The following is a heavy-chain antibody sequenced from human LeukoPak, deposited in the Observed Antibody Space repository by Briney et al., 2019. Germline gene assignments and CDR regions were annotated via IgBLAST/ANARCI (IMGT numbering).Heavy chain of an antibody. CDR2: IWYDGSNK. CDR3: ASDWYYYGSGSYYTVDY. D-gene: IGHD3-10*01. CDR1: GFTFSSYG. V-gene: IGHV3-33*01. Sequence: GGSLRLSCAASGFTFSSYGMHWVRQAPGKGLEWVAVIWYDGSNKYYADSVKGRFTISRDDSKNTLYLKMNSLRAEDTAVYYCASDWYYYGSGSYYTVDYWGQGTLVTVSS. J-gene: IGHJ4*02.